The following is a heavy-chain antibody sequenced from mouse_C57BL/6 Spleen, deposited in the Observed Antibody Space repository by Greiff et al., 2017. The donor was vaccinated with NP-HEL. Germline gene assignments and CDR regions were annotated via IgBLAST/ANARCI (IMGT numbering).Heavy chain of an antibody. Sequence: QVQLKQPGAELVMPGASVKLSCKASGYTFTSYWMHWVKQRPGQGLEWIGEIDPSDSYTNYNQKFKGQSTLTVDKSSSTAYMQLSSLTSEDSAVYYCARWELGRKGVNYWGQGTTLTVSS. CDR2: IDPSDSYT. J-gene: IGHJ2*01. D-gene: IGHD4-1*01. CDR3: ARWELGRKGVNY. V-gene: IGHV1-69*01. CDR1: GYTFTSYW.